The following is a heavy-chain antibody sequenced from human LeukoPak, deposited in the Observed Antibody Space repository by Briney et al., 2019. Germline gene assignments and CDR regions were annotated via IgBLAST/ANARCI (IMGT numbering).Heavy chain of an antibody. Sequence: ASVKVSCKASGYTFTSYGISWVRQAPGQGLEWMGWINPNSGGTNYAQKFQGRVTMTRDTSISTAYMELSRLRSDDTAVYYCARGETYYDSSGYYSPHWGQGTLVTVSS. J-gene: IGHJ4*02. CDR1: GYTFTSYG. D-gene: IGHD3-22*01. V-gene: IGHV1-2*02. CDR2: INPNSGGT. CDR3: ARGETYYDSSGYYSPH.